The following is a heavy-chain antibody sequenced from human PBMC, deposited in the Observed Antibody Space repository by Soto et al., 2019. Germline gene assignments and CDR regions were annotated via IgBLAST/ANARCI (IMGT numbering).Heavy chain of an antibody. V-gene: IGHV4-34*01. J-gene: IGHJ5*02. CDR3: ARRGQQWLVRGWFDP. Sequence: SESVSLTCAVYGGSFSGYYWSWIRQPPGKGLEWIGEINHSGSTNYNPSLKSRVTISVDTSKNQFSLKLGSVTAADTAVYYCARRGQQWLVRGWFDPWGQGTLVTVSS. CDR2: INHSGST. CDR1: GGSFSGYY. D-gene: IGHD6-19*01.